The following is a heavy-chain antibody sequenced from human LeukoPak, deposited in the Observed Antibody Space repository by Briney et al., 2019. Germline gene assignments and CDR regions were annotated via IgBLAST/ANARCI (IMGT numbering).Heavy chain of an antibody. Sequence: SETLSLTCSVSGGSITGDNYYWGWIRQPPGTGLEWIGSIYYSGSTNYNPLFRSPVTISVDTSKNQFSLKLNSISVADTAVYYCARGEMATIEDAFDIWGQGTMVTVSS. CDR2: IYYSGST. D-gene: IGHD5-24*01. J-gene: IGHJ3*02. CDR1: GGSITGDNYY. V-gene: IGHV4-39*01. CDR3: ARGEMATIEDAFDI.